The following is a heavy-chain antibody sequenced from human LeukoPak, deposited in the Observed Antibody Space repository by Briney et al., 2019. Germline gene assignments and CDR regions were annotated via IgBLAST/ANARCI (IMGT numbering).Heavy chain of an antibody. CDR1: GGTFSSYA. V-gene: IGHV1-69*05. CDR2: IIPIFDTA. CDR3: ARSVRPTVVRFRLLINWFDP. D-gene: IGHD3-3*01. J-gene: IGHJ5*02. Sequence: GSSVKVSCKASGGTFSSYAISRVRQAPGQGLEWMGGIIPIFDTANYAQKFQGRVTITTDESTSTAYMELSSLRSEDTAVYYCARSVRPTVVRFRLLINWFDPWGQGTLVTVSS.